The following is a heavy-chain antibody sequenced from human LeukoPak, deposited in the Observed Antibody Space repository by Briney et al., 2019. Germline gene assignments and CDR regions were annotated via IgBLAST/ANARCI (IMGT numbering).Heavy chain of an antibody. J-gene: IGHJ4*02. D-gene: IGHD3-3*01. V-gene: IGHV4-4*07. Sequence: PSETLSLTCTVSGGSISSYYWSWIRQPAGKGLEWIGRIYTSGRTNYNPSLKSRVTMSVDTSKNQFSLKLSSVTAADTAVYYCARGPIQSGYDFWSGYYQNWGQGTLVTVSS. CDR3: ARGPIQSGYDFWSGYYQN. CDR2: IYTSGRT. CDR1: GGSISSYY.